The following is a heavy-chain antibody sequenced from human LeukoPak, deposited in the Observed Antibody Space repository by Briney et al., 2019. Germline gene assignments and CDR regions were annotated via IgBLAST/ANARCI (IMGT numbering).Heavy chain of an antibody. CDR3: ARSPDILTGENFDY. CDR2: INPKSGGT. CDR1: GYTFTGYY. V-gene: IGHV1-2*02. J-gene: IGHJ4*02. Sequence: ASVRVSCKASGYTFTGYYMHWVRQAPGQGLEWMGWINPKSGGTNEAQKFHDRVTMTRDTSIRTAYMEVSRLRSDDTAVYYCARSPDILTGENFDYWGQGTLVTVSS. D-gene: IGHD3-9*01.